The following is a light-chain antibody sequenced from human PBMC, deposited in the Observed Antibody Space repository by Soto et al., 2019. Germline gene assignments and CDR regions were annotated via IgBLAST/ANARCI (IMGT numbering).Light chain of an antibody. CDR1: RSILYSSNNKNY. Sequence: DIVMTQSPDSLAVSLGERATINCKSSRSILYSSNNKNYLAWYQQKPRQPPKLLIYWASTREPGVPDRFSGSGSGTDFTLTINSLQAEDVAVYYCQQYYSSPFTFGPGTKVNIK. V-gene: IGKV4-1*01. CDR3: QQYYSSPFT. J-gene: IGKJ3*01. CDR2: WAS.